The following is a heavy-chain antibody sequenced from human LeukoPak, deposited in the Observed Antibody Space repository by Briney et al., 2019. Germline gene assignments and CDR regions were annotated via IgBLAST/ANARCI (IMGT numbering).Heavy chain of an antibody. D-gene: IGHD7-27*01. CDR3: ATGPPLGPGF. Sequence: SETLSLTCTVSGGSISGSGYYWAWIRQPPEKGLEWIGSIYYSGTTYFNPSLKSRITISIDTSKNQLSLKLTSVTAADTAVYYCATGPPLGPGFWGQGTPVTVSS. CDR2: IYYSGTT. V-gene: IGHV4-39*01. J-gene: IGHJ4*02. CDR1: GGSISGSGYY.